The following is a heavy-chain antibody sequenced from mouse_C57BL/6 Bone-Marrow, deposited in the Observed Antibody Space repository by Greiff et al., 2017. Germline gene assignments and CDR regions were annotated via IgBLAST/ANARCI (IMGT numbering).Heavy chain of an antibody. Sequence: QVQLQQPGAELVKPGASVKLSCKASGYTFTSYWMHWVKQRPGQGLEWIGMIHPNSGSTNYNEKFKSKATLTVDKSSSTAYMQLSSLTSEDSAVYYCAGYYGSSRAWFAYWGQGTLVTVSA. CDR2: IHPNSGST. CDR1: GYTFTSYW. J-gene: IGHJ3*01. D-gene: IGHD1-1*01. V-gene: IGHV1-64*01. CDR3: AGYYGSSRAWFAY.